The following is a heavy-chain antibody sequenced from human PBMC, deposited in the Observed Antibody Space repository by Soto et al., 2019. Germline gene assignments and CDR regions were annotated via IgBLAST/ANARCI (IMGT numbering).Heavy chain of an antibody. CDR2: ININSSYI. CDR1: GFTFTTYW. Sequence: PGGSLRLSCEASGFTFTTYWMHWVRQVPGKGLEWVSRININSSYIYYADSVKGRFTISRDNAKNSLYLQMNSLRAEYTAVYYCARDIAAAGTSGGYWGQGTLVTVSS. J-gene: IGHJ4*02. V-gene: IGHV3-21*01. D-gene: IGHD6-13*01. CDR3: ARDIAAAGTSGGY.